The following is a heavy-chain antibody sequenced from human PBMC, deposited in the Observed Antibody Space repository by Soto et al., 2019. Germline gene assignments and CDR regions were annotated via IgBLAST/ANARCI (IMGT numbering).Heavy chain of an antibody. Sequence: QVQLVQSGAELKKPGASVKVSCKASGYTFTDYYVHWLRQAPGQGLEWMGWINPQSGVTHYAQKFQGWVTLTRDTSVRTAYTELNRLKSDDKAVLFCSSGVSGWSPFDVWGQITLVTVSS. V-gene: IGHV1-2*04. D-gene: IGHD6-19*01. CDR2: INPQSGVT. CDR1: GYTFTDYY. J-gene: IGHJ4*02. CDR3: SSGVSGWSPFDV.